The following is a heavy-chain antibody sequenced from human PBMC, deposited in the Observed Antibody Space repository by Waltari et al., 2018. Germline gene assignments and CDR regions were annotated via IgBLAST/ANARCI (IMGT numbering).Heavy chain of an antibody. CDR3: AREISRMSPDY. J-gene: IGHJ4*02. CDR2: LYHSGST. V-gene: IGHV4-4*02. CDR1: GGSISSSHW. D-gene: IGHD2-8*01. Sequence: QVQLQESGPGLVKPSGTLSLTCAVSGGSISSSHWWSWVRQPPWKGLEWIGELYHSGSTIYNPSLRSRVTISLDRSKNQFSLKLTSVTAADTAVYYCAREISRMSPDYWGQGTLVTVSS.